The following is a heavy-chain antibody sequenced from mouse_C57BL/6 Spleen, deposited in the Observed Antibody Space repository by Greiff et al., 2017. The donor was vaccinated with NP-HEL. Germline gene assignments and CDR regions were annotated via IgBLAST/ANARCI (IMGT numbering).Heavy chain of an antibody. CDR1: GYTFTDYN. CDR2: INPNNGGT. Sequence: DVQLQEPGPELVKPGASVKMSCKASGYTFTDYNMHWVKQSHGKSLEWIGYINPNNGGTSYNQKFKGKATLTVNKSSSTAYMELRSLTSEDSAVYYCARGPLPSFDYWGQGTTLTVSS. J-gene: IGHJ2*01. V-gene: IGHV1-22*01. D-gene: IGHD6-1*01. CDR3: ARGPLPSFDY.